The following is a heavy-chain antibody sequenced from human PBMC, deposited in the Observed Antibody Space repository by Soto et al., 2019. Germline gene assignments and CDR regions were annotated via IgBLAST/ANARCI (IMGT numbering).Heavy chain of an antibody. D-gene: IGHD3-9*01. CDR3: ARETHYDILTAGYYFDY. V-gene: IGHV1-46*01. J-gene: IGHJ4*02. Sequence: GASVKVSCKASGYTFTSYYTHWVRQAPGQGLEWMGIINPSGGSTSYAQKFQGRVTMTRDTSISTAYMELSRLRSDDTAVYYCARETHYDILTAGYYFDYWGQGTLVTVSS. CDR1: GYTFTSYY. CDR2: INPSGGST.